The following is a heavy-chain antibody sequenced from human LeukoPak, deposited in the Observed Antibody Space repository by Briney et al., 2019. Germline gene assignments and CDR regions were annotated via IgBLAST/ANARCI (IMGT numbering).Heavy chain of an antibody. D-gene: IGHD5-24*01. J-gene: IGHJ4*02. Sequence: GGSLRLSCAVSGFTFSNYAMSWVRQAPGKGLEWVSAISGSDGSTYYADSVKGRFTISRDNSKNTLYLQMNSLRAEDTAVYYCAKDGEMATVPQFFDYWGQGTLVTVSS. V-gene: IGHV3-23*01. CDR3: AKDGEMATVPQFFDY. CDR1: GFTFSNYA. CDR2: ISGSDGST.